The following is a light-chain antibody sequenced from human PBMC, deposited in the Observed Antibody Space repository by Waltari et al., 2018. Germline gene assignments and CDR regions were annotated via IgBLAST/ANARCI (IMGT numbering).Light chain of an antibody. CDR1: KGISNN. CDR3: LQHRTYPWT. V-gene: IGKV1-17*03. CDR2: SAS. J-gene: IGKJ1*01. Sequence: CRASKGISNNLAWFQQRPGTVPKRLICSASRLESGVPSRFSGSGSGTEFTLTISSLQPEDVATYYCLQHRTYPWTFGQGTKVEIK.